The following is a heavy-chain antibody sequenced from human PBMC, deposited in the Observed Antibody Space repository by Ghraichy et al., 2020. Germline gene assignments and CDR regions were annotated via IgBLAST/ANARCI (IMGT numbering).Heavy chain of an antibody. Sequence: SETLSLTCTVSGGSVSGGTYYWSWIRQPPGKGLEWIGYIYYSGTNNYNSSLKSRVTISVDTSKNQFSLKLSSVTAADTAVYFCARGVFTTPFRNYFDPWGQGTLVTVSS. CDR3: ARGVFTTPFRNYFDP. CDR1: GGSVSGGTYY. J-gene: IGHJ5*02. V-gene: IGHV4-61*01. CDR2: IYYSGTN. D-gene: IGHD1-7*01.